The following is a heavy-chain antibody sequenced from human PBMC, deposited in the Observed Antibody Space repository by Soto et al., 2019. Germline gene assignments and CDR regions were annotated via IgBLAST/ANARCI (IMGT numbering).Heavy chain of an antibody. CDR3: ARHNYPDYDYIWGSYRYYTPSDAFDI. V-gene: IGHV4-59*08. CDR2: IYYSGST. D-gene: IGHD3-16*02. Sequence: SETLSLTCTVSGGSISSYYWSWIRQPPGKGLEWIGYIYYSGSTNYNPSLKSRVTISVDTSKNQFSLKLSSVTAADTAVYYCARHNYPDYDYIWGSYRYYTPSDAFDIWGQGTMVTVSS. CDR1: GGSISSYY. J-gene: IGHJ3*02.